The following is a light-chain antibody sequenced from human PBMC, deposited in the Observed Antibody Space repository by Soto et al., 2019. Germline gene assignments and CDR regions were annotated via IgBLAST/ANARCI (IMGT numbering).Light chain of an antibody. J-gene: IGKJ4*01. CDR3: QQFGSSPLT. Sequence: EIVLTQSPGTLSLSPGDRATLSCRASQSVGSSYLAWYQQSPGQAPRLLIYDASSRATGIPDRFSGSGSGTDFTLTISSLEPEDFALYYCQQFGSSPLTFGGGTKVEIK. CDR2: DAS. CDR1: QSVGSSY. V-gene: IGKV3-20*01.